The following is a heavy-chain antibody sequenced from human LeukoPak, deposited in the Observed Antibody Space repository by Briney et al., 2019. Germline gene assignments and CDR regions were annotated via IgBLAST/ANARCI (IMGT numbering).Heavy chain of an antibody. D-gene: IGHD2-15*01. Sequence: PGGSLRLSCAASGFTFSSFGMHWVRQAPGKGLEWVAVIWYDGSNKYYADSVKGRFTISRDNSKNTLYLQMNSLRAEDTAVYYCAKAESVVVVAATLNYWGQGTLVTVSS. J-gene: IGHJ4*02. CDR1: GFTFSSFG. V-gene: IGHV3-33*06. CDR3: AKAESVVVVAATLNY. CDR2: IWYDGSNK.